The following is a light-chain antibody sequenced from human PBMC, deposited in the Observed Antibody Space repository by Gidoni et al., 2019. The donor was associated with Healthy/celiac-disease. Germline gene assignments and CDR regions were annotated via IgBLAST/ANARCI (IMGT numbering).Light chain of an antibody. CDR2: GAS. CDR3: QQYNNWPRRT. V-gene: IGKV3-15*01. J-gene: IGKJ1*01. Sequence: IVMSQSPATLSVSPGERATLSCRASQSVSSNLAWYQQKPGQAPRLLNYGASTRATGIPARYSGSGSGTEFTLTISSLQSEDFAVYYCQQYNNWPRRTFGQGTKVEIK. CDR1: QSVSSN.